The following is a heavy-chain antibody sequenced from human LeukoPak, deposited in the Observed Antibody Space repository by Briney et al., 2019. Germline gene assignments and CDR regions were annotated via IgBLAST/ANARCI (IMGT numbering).Heavy chain of an antibody. CDR3: ATGRITMVRGLYTGNWFDP. D-gene: IGHD3-10*01. CDR2: FDPEDGEA. V-gene: IGHV1-24*01. Sequence: ASVKVSCKVSGYTLTELSMHWVRQAPGKGLEWMGGFDPEDGEAIYAQKFQGRVTMTEDTSTDTAYMELSSLRSEDTAVYYCATGRITMVRGLYTGNWFDPWGQGTLVTVSS. CDR1: GYTLTELS. J-gene: IGHJ5*02.